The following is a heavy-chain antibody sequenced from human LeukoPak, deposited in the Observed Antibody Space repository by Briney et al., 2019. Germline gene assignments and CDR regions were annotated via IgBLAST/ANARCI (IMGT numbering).Heavy chain of an antibody. CDR3: VKTRQWLVREDYFDY. Sequence: PGGSLRLSCAASGFTFSSYAMSWVRQAPGKGLEWVSAISGSGGSTYYADSVKGRFTISRDNSKNTLYLQMNSLRAEDTAVYYCVKTRQWLVREDYFDYWGQGTLVTVSS. CDR1: GFTFSSYA. D-gene: IGHD6-19*01. J-gene: IGHJ4*02. V-gene: IGHV3-23*01. CDR2: ISGSGGST.